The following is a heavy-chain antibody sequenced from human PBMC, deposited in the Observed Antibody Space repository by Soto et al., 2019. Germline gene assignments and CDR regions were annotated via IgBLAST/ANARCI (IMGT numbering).Heavy chain of an antibody. CDR3: AKGDNLGPKTGYAFDP. CDR2: TYFRSKWYN. CDR1: GDSVSSNTAS. D-gene: IGHD5-12*01. Sequence: PSQTLSLTCXISGDSVSSNTASWYWIRQSPSRGLEWLGRTYFRSKWYNDYAVSVKSRIIINPDTSNNQFSLQLNSVTPEDTAVYFCAKGDNLGPKTGYAFDPWGQGIMVTVSS. J-gene: IGHJ5*02. V-gene: IGHV6-1*01.